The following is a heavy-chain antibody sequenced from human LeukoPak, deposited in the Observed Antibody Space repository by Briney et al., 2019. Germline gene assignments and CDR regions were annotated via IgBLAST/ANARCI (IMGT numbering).Heavy chain of an antibody. CDR1: GFTFSSYA. J-gene: IGHJ5*02. CDR2: ISFDGRNE. D-gene: IGHD3-22*01. Sequence: GRSLRLSCAASGFTFSSYAMHWVRQAPGKGLEWVAVISFDGRNEYYADSVKGRFIISRDNSKNTLYLQMNSLRAEDTAVYYCARAVRYYYDSSGYYNNWFDPWGQGTLVTVSS. CDR3: ARAVRYYYDSSGYYNNWFDP. V-gene: IGHV3-30-3*01.